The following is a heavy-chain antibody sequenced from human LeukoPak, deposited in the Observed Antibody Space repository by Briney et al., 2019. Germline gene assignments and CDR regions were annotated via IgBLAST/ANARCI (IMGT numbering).Heavy chain of an antibody. J-gene: IGHJ3*02. Sequence: ASVKVSCKASGYTFTSYYMHWVRQAPGQGLEWMGIINPSGGGTSYAQKFQGRVTMTRDTSTSTVYMELSSLRSEDTAVYYCARRGGGYSYGSIGAFDIWGQGTMVTVSS. CDR2: INPSGGGT. CDR3: ARRGGGYSYGSIGAFDI. V-gene: IGHV1-46*01. D-gene: IGHD5-18*01. CDR1: GYTFTSYY.